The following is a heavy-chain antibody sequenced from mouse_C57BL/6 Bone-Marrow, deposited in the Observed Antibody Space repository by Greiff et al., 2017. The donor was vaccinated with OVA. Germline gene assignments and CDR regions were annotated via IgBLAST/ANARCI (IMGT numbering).Heavy chain of an antibody. Sequence: VQLQQSGAELVKPGASVKLSCKASGYTFTSYWMHWVKQRPGQGLEWIGMIHPNSGSTNYNEKFKSKATLTVDKSSSTAYMQLSSLTSEDSAVYYCAILLRSAWFAYWGQGTLVTVSA. CDR2: IHPNSGST. CDR1: GYTFTSYW. CDR3: AILLRSAWFAY. V-gene: IGHV1-64*01. J-gene: IGHJ3*01. D-gene: IGHD1-1*01.